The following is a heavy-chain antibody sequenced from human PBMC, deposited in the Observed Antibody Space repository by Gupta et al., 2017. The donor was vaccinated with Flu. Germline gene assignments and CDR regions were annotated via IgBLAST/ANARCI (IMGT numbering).Heavy chain of an antibody. D-gene: IGHD5-18*01. V-gene: IGHV3-72*01. J-gene: IGHJ4*02. CDR2: IKNKASGYTT. CDR3: IRDWNTAMFD. Sequence: GKGLEWVARIKNKASGYTTQYAASVKGRFIISRDDSKNSLSLQMNSLNTEDTAIYYCIRDWNTAMFDWGQGALVTVSS.